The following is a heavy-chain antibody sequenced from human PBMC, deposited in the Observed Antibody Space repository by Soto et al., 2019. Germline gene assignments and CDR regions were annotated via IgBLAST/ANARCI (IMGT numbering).Heavy chain of an antibody. J-gene: IGHJ4*02. D-gene: IGHD2-15*01. Sequence: QVQLVESGGGVVQPGRSLRLSCVASGFTFSNNGIHWVRQAPGKGLEWVAVISSDGSKKYYADSVKGRFNISRDNSKNTLYLQLNSLRAEATAVYYCAMDLYGGSSRFDYWGQGSLVTVSS. CDR3: AMDLYGGSSRFDY. CDR2: ISSDGSKK. CDR1: GFTFSNNG. V-gene: IGHV3-30*03.